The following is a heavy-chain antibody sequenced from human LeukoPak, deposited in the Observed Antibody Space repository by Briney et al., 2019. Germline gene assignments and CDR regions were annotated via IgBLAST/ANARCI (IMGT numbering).Heavy chain of an antibody. CDR3: ARETAAAGDY. D-gene: IGHD6-13*01. Sequence: GGSLRLSCAASGCTVSSNYMSWVRQAPGKGLEWVSVIYSGGSTYYADSVKGRFTISRDNSKNTLYLQMNSLRAEDTAVYYCARETAAAGDYWGQGTLVTVSS. CDR1: GCTVSSNY. CDR2: IYSGGST. J-gene: IGHJ4*02. V-gene: IGHV3-53*01.